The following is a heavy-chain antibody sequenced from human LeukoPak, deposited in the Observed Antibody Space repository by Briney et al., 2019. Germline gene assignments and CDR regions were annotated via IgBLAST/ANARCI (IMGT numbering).Heavy chain of an antibody. CDR2: INPNSGGT. Sequence: ASVKVSCKASGYTFTGYYMHWVRQAPGQGLECMGWINPNSGGTNYAQKFQGRVTMTRDTSISTAYMELSSLRSEDTAVYYCARGMGTYYYYMDVWGKGTTVTVSS. CDR3: ARGMGTYYYYMDV. CDR1: GYTFTGYY. D-gene: IGHD1-1*01. J-gene: IGHJ6*03. V-gene: IGHV1-2*02.